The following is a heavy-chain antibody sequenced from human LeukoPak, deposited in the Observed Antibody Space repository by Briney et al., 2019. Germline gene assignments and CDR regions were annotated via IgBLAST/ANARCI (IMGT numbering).Heavy chain of an antibody. V-gene: IGHV3-49*04. CDR2: IRSKAYRGTT. Sequence: GGSLRLSCTGSGFTFGDHAMSWVRQAPGQGLEWVGFIRSKAYRGTTEYAASVKGRFTISRDDSASIAYLQMNSLRTEDTAEYYCARGPIQLWIHNAMDVWGQGTTVTVSS. J-gene: IGHJ6*02. CDR3: ARGPIQLWIHNAMDV. CDR1: GFTFGDHA. D-gene: IGHD5-18*01.